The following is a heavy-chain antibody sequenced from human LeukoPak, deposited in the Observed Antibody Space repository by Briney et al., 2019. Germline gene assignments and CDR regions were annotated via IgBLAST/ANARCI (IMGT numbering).Heavy chain of an antibody. D-gene: IGHD2-8*01. Sequence: GGSLRLSCAASGFTFSSYGMHWVRQAPGKGLEWVAVISYDGSNKYYADSVEGRFTISRDNSKNTLYLQMNSLRAENTAVYYCAKGQMGPYYFDYWGQGTLVTVSS. V-gene: IGHV3-30*18. CDR3: AKGQMGPYYFDY. CDR1: GFTFSSYG. CDR2: ISYDGSNK. J-gene: IGHJ4*02.